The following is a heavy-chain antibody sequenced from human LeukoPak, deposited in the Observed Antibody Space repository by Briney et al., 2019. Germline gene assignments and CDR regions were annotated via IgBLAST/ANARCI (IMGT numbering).Heavy chain of an antibody. Sequence: GGSLRLSCVVSGLTFSNYWMIWVRQAPGKGLESVAIVNEDGSAKYYLDSVKGRFTISRDNARNSLYLEMNSLRAEDTAVYYCARDYWRSIDHWGQGTLVTVSS. CDR1: GLTFSNYW. J-gene: IGHJ4*02. D-gene: IGHD1-1*01. V-gene: IGHV3-7*01. CDR3: ARDYWRSIDH. CDR2: VNEDGSAK.